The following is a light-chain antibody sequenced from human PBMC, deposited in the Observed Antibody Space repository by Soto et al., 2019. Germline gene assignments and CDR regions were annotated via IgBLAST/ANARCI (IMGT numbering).Light chain of an antibody. CDR2: NND. V-gene: IGLV1-44*01. CDR3: EAWDDSLYGAV. CDR1: SSNIGANP. J-gene: IGLJ2*01. Sequence: QPVLTQSPSASGTPGQRVTISCSGSSSNIGANPINWYQQLPGTAPKLLIYNNDQRPSGVPDRFSASKSGTSASLAISGLQSEDEADYYCEAWDDSLYGAVLGGGTKVTVL.